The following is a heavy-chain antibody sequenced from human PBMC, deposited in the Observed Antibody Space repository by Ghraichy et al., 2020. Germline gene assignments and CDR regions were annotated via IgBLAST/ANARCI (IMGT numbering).Heavy chain of an antibody. J-gene: IGHJ6*02. CDR3: ARDEVEHYYGSGMDV. D-gene: IGHD3-10*01. CDR2: ISAYNGNT. Sequence: ASVKVSCKASGYTFTSYGISWVRQAPGQGLEWMGWISAYNGNTNYAQKLQGRVTMTTDTSTSTAYMELRSLRSDDTAVYYCARDEVEHYYGSGMDVWGQGTTVTVSS. CDR1: GYTFTSYG. V-gene: IGHV1-18*04.